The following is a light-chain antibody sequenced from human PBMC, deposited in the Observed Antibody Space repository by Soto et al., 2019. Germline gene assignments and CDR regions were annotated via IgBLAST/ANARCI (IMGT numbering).Light chain of an antibody. J-gene: IGKJ1*01. Sequence: DIQMTQSPATLSSSVGDRVTITCRASQSISSWLAWYQQKPGKAPKLLIYKASSLASGVPYRFSGSGSGTEFTLTISSLQPDDFAIYYCQQYNSYPFTFGQGTKVDIK. V-gene: IGKV1-5*03. CDR2: KAS. CDR3: QQYNSYPFT. CDR1: QSISSW.